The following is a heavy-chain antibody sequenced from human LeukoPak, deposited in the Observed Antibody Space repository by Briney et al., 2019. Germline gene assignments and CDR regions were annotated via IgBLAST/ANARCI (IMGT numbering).Heavy chain of an antibody. CDR1: GFTVSSNY. D-gene: IGHD6-13*01. CDR3: ARMIAAAGTTGGDYFDY. V-gene: IGHV3-53*01. J-gene: IGHJ4*02. Sequence: GGSLRLSCAASGFTVSSNYMSWVRQAPGKGLEWVSVIYSGGSTYYTDSVKGRFTISRGNSKNTLYLQMKSLRAEDTAVYYCARMIAAAGTTGGDYFDYWGQGTLVTVSS. CDR2: IYSGGST.